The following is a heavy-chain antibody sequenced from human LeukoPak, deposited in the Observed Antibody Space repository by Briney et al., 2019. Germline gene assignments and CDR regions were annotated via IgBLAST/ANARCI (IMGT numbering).Heavy chain of an antibody. J-gene: IGHJ3*02. CDR2: IIPIFGTA. D-gene: IGHD3-10*01. V-gene: IGHV1-69*01. CDR1: GGTFSSYA. Sequence: GASVKVSCKASGGTFSSYAISWVRQAPGQGLGWMGGIIPIFGTANYAQKFQGRVTITADESTTTAYMELSSLRSEDTAVYYCARGSGYVSAFDIWGQGTMVTVSS. CDR3: ARGSGYVSAFDI.